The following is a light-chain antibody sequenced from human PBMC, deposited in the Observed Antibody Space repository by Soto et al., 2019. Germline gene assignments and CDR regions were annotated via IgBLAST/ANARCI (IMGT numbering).Light chain of an antibody. V-gene: IGLV2-23*01. Sequence: QSVLTQPASVSGSPGQSISISCTGSRSDVGSYNFVSWYQLFPGKAPKLIIYEADKRPSGVSSRFSGSKSGFTASLTISGLQAEDEADYFCSSYAGDSAVIFGGGTKVTVL. CDR3: SSYAGDSAVI. CDR1: RSDVGSYNF. CDR2: EAD. J-gene: IGLJ2*01.